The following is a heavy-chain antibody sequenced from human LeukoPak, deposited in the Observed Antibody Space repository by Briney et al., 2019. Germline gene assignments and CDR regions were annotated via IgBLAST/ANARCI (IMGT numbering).Heavy chain of an antibody. D-gene: IGHD1-7*01. CDR1: GGSVSSGSYY. V-gene: IGHV4-61*01. CDR2: IHYSGST. CDR3: ARVPGGGTAAN. Sequence: KPSETLSLTCTVSGGSVSSGSYYWSWLRQPPGKGLDWIAYIHYSGSTNYSPSLKSRVTISVDTSKNQFSLKLSSVTAADTAVYYCARVPGGGTAANWGQGTMVTVSS. J-gene: IGHJ3*01.